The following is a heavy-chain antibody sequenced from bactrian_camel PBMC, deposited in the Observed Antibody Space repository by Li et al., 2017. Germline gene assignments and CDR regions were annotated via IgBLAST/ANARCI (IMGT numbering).Heavy chain of an antibody. D-gene: IGHD5*01. CDR1: GFTFDDST. V-gene: IGHV3-1*01. J-gene: IGHJ4*01. CDR2: PNDGGT. Sequence: DVQLVESGGGSVQAGENLTLSCTASGFTFDDSTWTWYCRTPGNECELVSAPNDGGTYVADSVKGRFTISRDVAENLETVYLQMDGLKSEDTDMYYCAASNPMRSGWGPLSWKEYRYWGRGTQVTVS. CDR3: AASNPMRSGWGPLSWKEYRY.